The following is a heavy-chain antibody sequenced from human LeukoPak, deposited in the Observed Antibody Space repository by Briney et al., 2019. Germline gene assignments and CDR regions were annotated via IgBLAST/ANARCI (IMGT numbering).Heavy chain of an antibody. CDR1: GGTFISYA. CDR2: IIPIFGTA. Sequence: SVKVSCKASGGTFISYAFSWVRQAPGQGLEWMGGIIPIFGTANYAQKFQGRVTITADESTSTAHMELSSLRSEDTAVYYCARSKDLRLDDIYYWGQGTLVTVSS. D-gene: IGHD3-9*01. J-gene: IGHJ4*02. CDR3: ARSKDLRLDDIYY. V-gene: IGHV1-69*13.